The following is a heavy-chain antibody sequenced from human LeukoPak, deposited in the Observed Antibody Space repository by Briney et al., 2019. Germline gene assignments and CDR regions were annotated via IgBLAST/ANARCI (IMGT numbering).Heavy chain of an antibody. Sequence: PGGSLRLSCAASGFTFSTYAMHWVRQAPGKGLEWVAVIWYDGSSRYYPDSVKGRFTISRDNSKNTLYLQMNSLRAEDMAVYYCATHYGRNYYYYAMDVWGQGTTVTVSS. D-gene: IGHD3-10*01. CDR3: ATHYGRNYYYYAMDV. CDR1: GFTFSTYA. V-gene: IGHV3-33*01. J-gene: IGHJ6*02. CDR2: IWYDGSSR.